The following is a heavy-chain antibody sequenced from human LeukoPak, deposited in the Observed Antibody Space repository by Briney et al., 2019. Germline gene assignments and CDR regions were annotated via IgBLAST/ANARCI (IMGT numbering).Heavy chain of an antibody. CDR2: INHSGST. CDR1: GGSFSGYY. D-gene: IGHD6-13*01. CDR3: ARHWYTRPFDY. V-gene: IGHV4-34*01. Sequence: KTSETLSLTCAVYGGSFSGYYWSWIRQPPGKGLEWIGEINHSGSTNYNPSLKSRVTISVDTSKNQFSLKLSSVTAADTAVYYCARHWYTRPFDYWGQGTLVTVSS. J-gene: IGHJ4*02.